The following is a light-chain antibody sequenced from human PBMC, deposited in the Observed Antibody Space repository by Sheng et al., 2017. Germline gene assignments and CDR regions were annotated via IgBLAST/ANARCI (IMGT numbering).Light chain of an antibody. V-gene: IGKV1-5*03. Sequence: DIQMTQSPSTLSASVGDRVTITCRASQNISNWLAWYQQKPGKAPNLLIYKASSLESGVPSRFSGSGSGTEFTLTIGSLQPDDFASYYCQQYNSYSSLTFGGGTKVEMK. CDR2: KAS. J-gene: IGKJ4*01. CDR1: QNISNW. CDR3: QQYNSYSSLT.